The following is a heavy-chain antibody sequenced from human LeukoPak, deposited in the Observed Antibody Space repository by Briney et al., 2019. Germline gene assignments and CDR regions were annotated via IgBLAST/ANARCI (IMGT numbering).Heavy chain of an antibody. D-gene: IGHD6-19*01. CDR1: GGSISSYY. CDR3: ARGKVAVAAFDY. CDR2: INHSGST. J-gene: IGHJ4*02. V-gene: IGHV4-34*01. Sequence: SETLSLACTVSGGSISSYYWGWIRQPPGKGLEWIGEINHSGSTNYNPSLKSRVTISVDTSKNQFSLKLSSVTAADTAVYYCARGKVAVAAFDYWGQGTLVTVSS.